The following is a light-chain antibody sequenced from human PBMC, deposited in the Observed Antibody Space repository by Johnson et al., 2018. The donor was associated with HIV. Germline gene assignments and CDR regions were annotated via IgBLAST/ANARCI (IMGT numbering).Light chain of an antibody. J-gene: IGLJ1*01. CDR3: GTWDSSLGAVV. V-gene: IGLV1-51*02. CDR2: ENN. Sequence: QSVLTQPPSVSAAPGQKVTISCSGSSSNMGNNYVSWYQQLPGTAPKLLIYENNKRPSGIPDRFSGSKSGTSATLGITGLQTGDEADYDCGTWDSSLGAVVFGTGTKFTVL. CDR1: SSNMGNNY.